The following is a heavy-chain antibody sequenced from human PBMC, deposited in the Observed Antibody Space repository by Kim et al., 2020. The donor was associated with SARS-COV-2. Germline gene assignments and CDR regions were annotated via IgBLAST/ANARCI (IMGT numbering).Heavy chain of an antibody. D-gene: IGHD1-20*01. Sequence: GGSLRLSCAASGFTFSTNARSWVRQAPGKGLEWVSAISGSGDSTYYADSVTGRFAISRNNSKNTLYLQMNTLRAEDTAVYYCAKGYTIDYWGQGTLVTVSS. V-gene: IGHV3-23*01. CDR1: GFTFSTNA. CDR2: ISGSGDST. J-gene: IGHJ4*02. CDR3: AKGYTIDY.